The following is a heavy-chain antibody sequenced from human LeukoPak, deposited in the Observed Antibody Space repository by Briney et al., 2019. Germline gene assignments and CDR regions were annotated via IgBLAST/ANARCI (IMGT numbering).Heavy chain of an antibody. CDR1: GDSISDYY. D-gene: IGHD1-26*01. J-gene: IGHJ4*02. V-gene: IGHV4-59*01. CDR3: ARGRYSWNYGVVFDY. Sequence: SETLSLTCTVPGDSISDYYWSWIRQPPGKGLEWIGHVSYSGSTNYNPSLRGRITMSVDTSKNQFSLKLSSVTAADTAVYYCARGRYSWNYGVVFDYWGQGTLVSVSS. CDR2: VSYSGST.